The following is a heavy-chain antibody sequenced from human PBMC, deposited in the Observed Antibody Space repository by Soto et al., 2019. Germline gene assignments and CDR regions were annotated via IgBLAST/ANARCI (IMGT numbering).Heavy chain of an antibody. Sequence: SETLSLTGTASGGSISSDDYYCSWIRQAPGRGLEWIGYIHSSGSIYYNPSLKSRATMSIDTAGNQFSLKVISVTVADTAVYYCARDLDGLHDDTSGPFPRPGWGQGTLVTVSS. CDR1: GGSISSDDYY. CDR2: IHSSGSI. V-gene: IGHV4-30-4*01. D-gene: IGHD3-22*01. CDR3: ARDLDGLHDDTSGPFPRPG. J-gene: IGHJ1*01.